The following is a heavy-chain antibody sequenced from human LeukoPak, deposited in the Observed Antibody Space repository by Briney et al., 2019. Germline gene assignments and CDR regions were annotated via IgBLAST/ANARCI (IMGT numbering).Heavy chain of an antibody. CDR3: ARALSTIDIVVVPAAMDI. D-gene: IGHD2-2*01. V-gene: IGHV1-69*05. CDR1: GGTFSSYA. CDR2: IIPIFGTA. Sequence: SVKVSCKASGGTFSSYAISWVRQAPGQGLEWMGGIIPIFGTANYAQKFQGRVTMTTDTSTSTAYMELRSLRSDDTAVYYCARALSTIDIVVVPAAMDIWGQGTMVTVSS. J-gene: IGHJ3*02.